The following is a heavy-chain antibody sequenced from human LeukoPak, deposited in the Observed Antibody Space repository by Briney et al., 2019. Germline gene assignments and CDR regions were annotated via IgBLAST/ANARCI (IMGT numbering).Heavy chain of an antibody. D-gene: IGHD6-6*01. Sequence: GGSLRLSCAASGFTFSSYGMHWVRQAPGKGLEWVAFIRYDGSNKYYADSVKGRFTISRDNSKNTLYLQMNSLRAEDTAVYYCANLIAARVRYDYWGQGTLVTVSS. J-gene: IGHJ4*02. CDR1: GFTFSSYG. CDR3: ANLIAARVRYDY. CDR2: IRYDGSNK. V-gene: IGHV3-30*02.